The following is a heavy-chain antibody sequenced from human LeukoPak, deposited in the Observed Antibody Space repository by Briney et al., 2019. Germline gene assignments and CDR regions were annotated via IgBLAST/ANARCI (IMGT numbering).Heavy chain of an antibody. CDR1: GGSISSGDYY. CDR3: ARELGIFEQPLIDY. J-gene: IGHJ4*02. Sequence: PSETLSLTCTVSGGSISSGDYYWSWIRQPPGKGLEWIGYIYYSGSTYYNPSLKSRVTISVDTSKNQFSLKLSSVTAADTAVYYCARELGIFEQPLIDYWGQGTLVTVSS. CDR2: IYYSGST. D-gene: IGHD1-7*01. V-gene: IGHV4-30-4*08.